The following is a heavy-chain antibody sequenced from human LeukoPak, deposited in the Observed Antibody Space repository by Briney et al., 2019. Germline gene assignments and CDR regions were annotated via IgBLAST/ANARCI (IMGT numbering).Heavy chain of an antibody. V-gene: IGHV3-23*01. D-gene: IGHD1-26*01. J-gene: IGHJ4*02. CDR3: AKDRGLVGATPSNFDY. CDR2: ISGSGGRT. CDR1: GFAFSSYA. Sequence: GGSLRLSCAASGFAFSSYAMNWVRQAPGKGLEWVSGISGSGGRTYYADSVRGRFTISRDNSKKTVYVQMNSLRAEDTAIYYCAKDRGLVGATPSNFDYWGQGTLVTVSS.